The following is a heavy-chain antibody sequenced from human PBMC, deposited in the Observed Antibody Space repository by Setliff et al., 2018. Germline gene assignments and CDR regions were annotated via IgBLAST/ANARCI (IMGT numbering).Heavy chain of an antibody. CDR2: MNPNSGNT. D-gene: IGHD1-7*01. CDR3: ARDFNWNYSPFDY. CDR1: GGTFINYG. Sequence: ASVKVSCKVSGGTFINYGINWVRQATGQGLEWMGWMNPNSGNTGYAQKFQGRITITRDTSASTAYMEMNSLRAEDTAVYYCARDFNWNYSPFDYWGQGTLVTVSS. V-gene: IGHV1-8*03. J-gene: IGHJ4*02.